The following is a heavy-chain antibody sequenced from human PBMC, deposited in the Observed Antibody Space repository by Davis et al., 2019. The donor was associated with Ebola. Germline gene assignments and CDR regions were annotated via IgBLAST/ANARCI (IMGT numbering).Heavy chain of an antibody. CDR2: INPSGGST. Sequence: ASVKVSCKASGYTFTGYYMHWVRQAPGQGLEWMGIINPSGGSTSYAQKFQGRVTMTRDTSTSTVYMELSSLRSEDTAVYYCARAHSGSYRTSAFDIWGQGTMVTVSS. CDR3: ARAHSGSYRTSAFDI. V-gene: IGHV1-46*01. CDR1: GYTFTGYY. J-gene: IGHJ3*02. D-gene: IGHD1-26*01.